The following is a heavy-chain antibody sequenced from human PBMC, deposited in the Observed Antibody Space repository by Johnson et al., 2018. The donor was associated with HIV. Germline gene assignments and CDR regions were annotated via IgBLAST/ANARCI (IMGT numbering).Heavy chain of an antibody. J-gene: IGHJ3*02. CDR1: GFTFSSYV. V-gene: IGHV3-7*03. Sequence: EVQLVESGGGLVQPGGSLRLSCAAAGFTFSSYVMTWVRQAPEKGLEWVADIKCDGSENYYVDSVKGRLTISRDNSKNTLYLQMKSLRVEDTAVYYCARSPETGDRLWRAFDIWGHGTMVTVSS. D-gene: IGHD4-17*01. CDR2: IKCDGSEN. CDR3: ARSPETGDRLWRAFDI.